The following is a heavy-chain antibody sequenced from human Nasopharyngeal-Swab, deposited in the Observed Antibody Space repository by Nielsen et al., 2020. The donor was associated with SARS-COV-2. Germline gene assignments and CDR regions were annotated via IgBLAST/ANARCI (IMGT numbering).Heavy chain of an antibody. CDR1: GRSFSGYY. CDR3: ASSTWIFDY. CDR2: INHSGST. J-gene: IGHJ4*02. D-gene: IGHD5-12*01. Sequence: SETLSLTCAVYGRSFSGYYWSWIRQPPGKGLEWIGEINHSGSTNYNPSLKSRVTISVDTSKNQFSLKLSSVTAADTAVYYCASSTWIFDYWGQGTLVTVSS. V-gene: IGHV4-34*01.